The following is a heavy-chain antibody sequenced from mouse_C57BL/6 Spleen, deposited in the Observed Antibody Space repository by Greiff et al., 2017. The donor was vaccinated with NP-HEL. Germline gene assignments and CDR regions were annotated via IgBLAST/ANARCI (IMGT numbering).Heavy chain of an antibody. J-gene: IGHJ4*01. CDR2: INPSTGGT. Sequence: EVKLMESGPELVKPGASVKISCKASGYSFTGYYMNWVKQSPEKSLEWIGEINPSTGGTTYNQKFKAKATLTVDKSSSTAYMQLKSLTSEDSAVYYCARLLRYAMDYWGQGTSVTVSS. V-gene: IGHV1-42*01. CDR3: ARLLRYAMDY. D-gene: IGHD1-1*01. CDR1: GYSFTGYY.